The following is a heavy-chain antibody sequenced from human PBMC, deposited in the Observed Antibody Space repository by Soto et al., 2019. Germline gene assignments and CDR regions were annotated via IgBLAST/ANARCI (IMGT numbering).Heavy chain of an antibody. CDR3: AKSDWDLLNWLAP. D-gene: IGHD1-26*01. CDR2: ISGSGGST. J-gene: IGHJ5*02. Sequence: PWGSLRLSCAASGFTFNNYAMNWFRQAPGKGLEWVSTISGSGGSTYYADSVKGRFTISRDNSKNTLYLQMNSLRAEDPAVYYCAKSDWDLLNWLAPWGQGTLVTGSS. V-gene: IGHV3-23*01. CDR1: GFTFNNYA.